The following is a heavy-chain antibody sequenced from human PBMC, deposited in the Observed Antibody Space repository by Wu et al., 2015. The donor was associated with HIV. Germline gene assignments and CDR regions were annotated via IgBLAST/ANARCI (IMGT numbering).Heavy chain of an antibody. V-gene: IGHV1-69*12. D-gene: IGHD2-2*01. J-gene: IGHJ6*03. CDR1: GGTFNSYV. CDR2: IIPIFGTA. Sequence: VQLVQSGAEVKKPGSSMKVSCKASGGTFNSYVISWVRQAPGQGLEWMGGIIPIFGTANFAQKFQGRLTIAADESTSTVYMELSSLRSEDTAVYYCALRGGXGVVVPGATYYYYYMDVWGKGTTVTVSS. CDR3: ALRGGXGVVVPGATYYYYYMDV.